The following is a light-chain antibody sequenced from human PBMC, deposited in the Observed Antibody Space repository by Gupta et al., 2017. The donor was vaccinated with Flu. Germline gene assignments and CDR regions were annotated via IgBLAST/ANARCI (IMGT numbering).Light chain of an antibody. CDR1: QTISSY. CDR3: QQRNSPSVS. V-gene: IGKV1-39*01. J-gene: IGKJ2*03. Sequence: DIQMTQSPSSLSASIGDRVTITCRASQTISSYLNWYQQRPGKAPKLLIYAASRVQSGVPSRFSGSGSGTXFTLTIXRRQPEDFATYYCQQRNSPSVSFAXGTKLEIK. CDR2: AAS.